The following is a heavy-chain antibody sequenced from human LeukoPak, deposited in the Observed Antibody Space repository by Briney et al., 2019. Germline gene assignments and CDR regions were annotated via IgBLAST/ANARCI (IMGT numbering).Heavy chain of an antibody. CDR1: GFTVSSNS. Sequence: GGSLRLSCTVSGFTVSSNSMSWVRQPPGKGLEWVAFIYSAGSTHYSDSVKGRFTISIDNSKNPLYLQMNSLRAEDTAVYYCASRAGAYTHPYDYGGQETLVTVS. CDR3: ASRAGAYTHPYDY. J-gene: IGHJ4*02. V-gene: IGHV3-53*01. CDR2: IYSAGST. D-gene: IGHD3-16*01.